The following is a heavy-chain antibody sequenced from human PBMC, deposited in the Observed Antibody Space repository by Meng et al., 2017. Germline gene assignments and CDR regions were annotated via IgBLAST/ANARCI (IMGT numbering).Heavy chain of an antibody. Sequence: GSLRLSCTVSGGSISSSSYYWGWIRQPPGKGLEWIGSIYYSGSTYYNPSLKSRVTISVDTSKNQFSLKLSSVTAADTAVYYCAREDQSSGSAFDIWGRGTMVTVSS. J-gene: IGHJ3*02. CDR3: AREDQSSGSAFDI. CDR2: IYYSGST. CDR1: GGSISSSSYY. V-gene: IGHV4-39*07. D-gene: IGHD6-19*01.